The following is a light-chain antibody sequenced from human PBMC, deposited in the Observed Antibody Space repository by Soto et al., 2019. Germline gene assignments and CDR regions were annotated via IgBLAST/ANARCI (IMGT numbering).Light chain of an antibody. CDR2: KAS. CDR1: QTISSW. V-gene: IGKV1-5*03. Sequence: DIQMTQSPSTLSGSVGDRVTITCRASQTISSWLAWYQQKPGKAPKLLIYKASTLKSGVPSRFSGSGSGTDFTLTISSPQPDDFAHYYGQHYYSYSEAFGQGTKVELK. CDR3: QHYYSYSEA. J-gene: IGKJ1*01.